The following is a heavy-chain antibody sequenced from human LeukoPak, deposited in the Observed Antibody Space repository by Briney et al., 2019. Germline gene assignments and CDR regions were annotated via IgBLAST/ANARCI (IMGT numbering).Heavy chain of an antibody. D-gene: IGHD3-10*01. CDR3: ARSRKFGELLSYIAVAGGSYYYGMDV. CDR2: INPSGGTT. V-gene: IGHV1-46*01. CDR1: GYTFTSYY. J-gene: IGHJ6*02. Sequence: ASVKLSCKASGYTFTSYYMHWVRQAPGQGLEWMGIINPSGGTTNYAQKFQGRVTMTRDTSTSTVYMELSSLRSEDTAVYYCARSRKFGELLSYIAVAGGSYYYGMDVWGQGTTVTVSS.